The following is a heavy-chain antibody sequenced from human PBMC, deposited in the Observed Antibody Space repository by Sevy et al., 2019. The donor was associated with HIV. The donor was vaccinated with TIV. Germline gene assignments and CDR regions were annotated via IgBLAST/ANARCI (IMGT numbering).Heavy chain of an antibody. CDR3: ARVPIIAEDVMYYFDY. CDR1: GFTFSSYT. CDR2: ISSDSGYI. Sequence: GGSLRLSCAASGFTFSSYTFNWVRQAPGKGLEWVSSISSDSGYIYKADSVKGRFTISRDNAKNSLYLQMNSMRAENTVVYYCARVPIIAEDVMYYFDYWGQGTLVTVSS. J-gene: IGHJ4*02. V-gene: IGHV3-21*01. D-gene: IGHD6-13*01.